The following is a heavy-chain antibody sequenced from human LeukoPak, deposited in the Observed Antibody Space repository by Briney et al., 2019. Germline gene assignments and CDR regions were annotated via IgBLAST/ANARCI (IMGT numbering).Heavy chain of an antibody. CDR2: ISAYNGNT. CDR3: ARDREDSSGYYYVSWFDP. V-gene: IGHV1-18*01. Sequence: ASVKVSCKASGYTFTSYGISWVRQAPGQGLEWMGWISAYNGNTDYAQKLQGRVTMTTDTSTSTAYMELRSLRSDDTAVYYCARDREDSSGYYYVSWFDPWGQGTLVTVSS. J-gene: IGHJ5*02. D-gene: IGHD3-22*01. CDR1: GYTFTSYG.